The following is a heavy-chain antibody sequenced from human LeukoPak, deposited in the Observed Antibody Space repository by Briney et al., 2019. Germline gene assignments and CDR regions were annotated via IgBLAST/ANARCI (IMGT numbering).Heavy chain of an antibody. CDR2: IYYSGST. J-gene: IGHJ4*02. Sequence: SETLSLTCSVSGGSISRSSYCWGWVRQPPGKGLEWIGSIYYSGSTYYNPSLKSRVTISVDTSKNQLSLKLSSVTAADTAVYYCARVGYTGTKYYFDYWGQGTLVTVSS. D-gene: IGHD2-8*01. CDR3: ARVGYTGTKYYFDY. CDR1: GGSISRSSYC. V-gene: IGHV4-39*07.